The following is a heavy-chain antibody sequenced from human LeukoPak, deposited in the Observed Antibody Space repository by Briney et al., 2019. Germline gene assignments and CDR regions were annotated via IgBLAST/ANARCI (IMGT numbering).Heavy chain of an antibody. V-gene: IGHV4-61*01. Sequence: SQTLSLTCAISGDTVSSNSAAWSWIRQPPGKGLEWIGCIYYSGSTNYNPSLKSRVTISVDTSKNQFSLKLSSVTAADTAVYYCARDKGRGWDYGDYYYYYYMDVWGKGTTVTVSS. CDR1: GDTVSSNSAA. J-gene: IGHJ6*03. CDR3: ARDKGRGWDYGDYYYYYYMDV. D-gene: IGHD4-17*01. CDR2: IYYSGST.